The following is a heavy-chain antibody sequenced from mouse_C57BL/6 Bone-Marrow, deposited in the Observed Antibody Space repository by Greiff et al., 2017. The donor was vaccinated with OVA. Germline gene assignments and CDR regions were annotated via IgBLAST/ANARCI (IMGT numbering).Heavy chain of an antibody. V-gene: IGHV5-12*01. Sequence: DVMLVESGGGLVQPGGSLKLSCAASGFTFSDYYMYWVRQTPEKRLEWVAYLSNSGGSTYYPDTVKGPSTLSRDNAKNTLYLQMSRLKSEDTAVYYCARGGYLWFAYWGQGTLVTVSA. CDR3: ARGGYLWFAY. J-gene: IGHJ3*01. CDR1: GFTFSDYY. D-gene: IGHD2-2*01. CDR2: LSNSGGST.